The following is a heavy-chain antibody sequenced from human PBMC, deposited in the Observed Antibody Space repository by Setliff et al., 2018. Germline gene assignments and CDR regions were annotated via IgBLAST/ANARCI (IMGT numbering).Heavy chain of an antibody. V-gene: IGHV3-7*01. D-gene: IGHD3-3*01. CDR1: GFTLSDHY. CDR2: IKQDGSEK. CDR3: ARDLGYDFWSGYDYYFDY. Sequence: GGSLRLSCAASGFTLSDHYMDWVRQAPGKGLEWVANIKQDGSEKYYVDSVKGRFTISRDNAKNSLYLQMNSLRAEDTAVYYCARDLGYDFWSGYDYYFDYWGQGTLVTVSS. J-gene: IGHJ4*02.